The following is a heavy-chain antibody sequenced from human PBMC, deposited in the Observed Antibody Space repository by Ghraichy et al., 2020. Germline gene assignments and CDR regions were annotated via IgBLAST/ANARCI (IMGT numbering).Heavy chain of an antibody. CDR1: GYTFTNYA. CDR3: ARGRWTAHTATYYFDY. V-gene: IGHV1-3*01. J-gene: IGHJ4*02. Sequence: ASVKVSCKASGYTFTNYAILWVRQAPGQRLEWMGWINAGNGNTKYSQNFLGRVTITRDTSASTAYMDLSSLTSEDTAIYYCARGRWTAHTATYYFDYWGQGTLITVSS. CDR2: INAGNGNT. D-gene: IGHD5-18*01.